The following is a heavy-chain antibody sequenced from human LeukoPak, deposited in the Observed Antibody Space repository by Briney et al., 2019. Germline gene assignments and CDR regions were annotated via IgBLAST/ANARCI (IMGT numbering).Heavy chain of an antibody. CDR1: GFTFRRYG. D-gene: IGHD3-10*01. J-gene: IGHJ4*02. V-gene: IGHV3-33*01. CDR2: IWSDGSNK. CDR3: ARPFGSGSSPTAYFDY. Sequence: GRSLRLSCAASGFTFRRYGMHWVRQAPGKGLEWVAGIWSDGSNKYYADSVKGRFTISRDNSKNTLYLQVNSLRAEDTAVYYCARPFGSGSSPTAYFDYWGQGTLVTVPS.